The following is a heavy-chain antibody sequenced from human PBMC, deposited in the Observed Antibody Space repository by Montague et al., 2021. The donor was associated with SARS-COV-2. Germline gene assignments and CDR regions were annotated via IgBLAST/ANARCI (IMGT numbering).Heavy chain of an antibody. CDR2: ISGSGGTT. Sequence: SLRLSCAASGFTFSSYAMSWVRPAPGKGLEWVSAISGSGGTTWYADSVKGRFTISRDNSKNTLYLQMNSLRAEDTAVYYCAKSPSGWWLFDYWGQGTLVTVSS. V-gene: IGHV3-23*01. D-gene: IGHD6-19*01. J-gene: IGHJ4*02. CDR3: AKSPSGWWLFDY. CDR1: GFTFSSYA.